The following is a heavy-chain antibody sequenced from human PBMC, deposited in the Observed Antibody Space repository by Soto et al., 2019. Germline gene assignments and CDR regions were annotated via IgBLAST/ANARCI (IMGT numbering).Heavy chain of an antibody. CDR1: GFTFSSYS. V-gene: IGHV3-48*04. Sequence: ESGGGLVQPGGSLRLSCAASGFTFSSYSMNWVRQAPGKGLEWVSYIGSSSSTIYYADSVKGRFTISRDNAKNSLYLQMNSLRAEDTAVYYCARDIGIWGSYRYKWYFDLWGRGTLVTVSS. D-gene: IGHD3-16*02. CDR3: ARDIGIWGSYRYKWYFDL. CDR2: IGSSSSTI. J-gene: IGHJ2*01.